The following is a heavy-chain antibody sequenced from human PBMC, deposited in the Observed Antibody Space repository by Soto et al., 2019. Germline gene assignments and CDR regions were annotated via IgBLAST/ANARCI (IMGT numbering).Heavy chain of an antibody. CDR2: ISAYNGNT. V-gene: IGHV1-18*01. CDR3: ARDASGSYYDSSGPMGG. CDR1: GYTFPSYG. Sequence: QVQLVQSGAEVKKPGASVKVSCKASGYTFPSYGISWVRQAPGQGLEWMGWISAYNGNTNYAQKLQGRVTMTTDTSTSTAYMELRSLRSDDTAVYYGARDASGSYYDSSGPMGGWGQGTLVTVSS. J-gene: IGHJ4*02. D-gene: IGHD3-22*01.